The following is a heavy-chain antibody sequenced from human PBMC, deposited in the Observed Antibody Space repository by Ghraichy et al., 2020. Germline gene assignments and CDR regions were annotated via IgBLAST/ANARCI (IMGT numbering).Heavy chain of an antibody. CDR3: ARDISSIAANWFDP. V-gene: IGHV3-21*01. J-gene: IGHJ5*02. CDR1: GFTFSSYS. Sequence: GGSLRLSCAASGFTFSSYSMNWVRQAPGKGLEWVSSISSSSSYIYYADSVKGRFTISRDNAKNSLYLQMNSLRAEDTAVYYCARDISSIAANWFDPWGQGTLVTVSS. CDR2: ISSSSSYI. D-gene: IGHD6-6*01.